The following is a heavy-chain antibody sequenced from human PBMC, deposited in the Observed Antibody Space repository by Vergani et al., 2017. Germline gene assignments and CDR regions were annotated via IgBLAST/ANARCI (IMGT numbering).Heavy chain of an antibody. Sequence: QVQLQESGPGLVKPSQTLSLTCSVSGDSISSGVYYWNWIRQHPGKGLEWIGYIYSTGSTHHNPSLRRRINMSVDTSKNQFSLKLNSVTAADTAMYYWARSGGYDEGDAFRIGYFDSWGPGILVTVSS. CDR3: ARSGGYDEGDAFRIGYFDS. J-gene: IGHJ4*02. D-gene: IGHD1-26*01. CDR1: GDSISSGVYY. CDR2: IYSTGST. V-gene: IGHV4-31*03.